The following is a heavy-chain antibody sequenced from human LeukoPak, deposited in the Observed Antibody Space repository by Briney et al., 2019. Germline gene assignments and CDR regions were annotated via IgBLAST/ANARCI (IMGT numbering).Heavy chain of an antibody. V-gene: IGHV3-7*03. D-gene: IGHD6-6*01. CDR2: IKQDGSEK. CDR1: GFTFSIYW. Sequence: GGTLSLSCAASGFTFSIYWMSWVRQAPGKGLEWVANIKQDGSEKYYVDSVKGRFTISRDNAKNSLYLQMNSLRAEDTAVYYCAGEGPSQSRAAFDMWGQGTIVTVSS. CDR3: AGEGPSQSRAAFDM. J-gene: IGHJ3*02.